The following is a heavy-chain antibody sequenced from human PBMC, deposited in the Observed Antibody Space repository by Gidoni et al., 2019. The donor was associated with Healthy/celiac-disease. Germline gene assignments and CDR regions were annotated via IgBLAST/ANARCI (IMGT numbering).Heavy chain of an antibody. J-gene: IGHJ4*02. V-gene: IGHV1-8*01. Sequence: QVQLVQSGAEVKKPGASVKVSCKASGYTFTSYDINWVRQATGQGLEWMGWMNPNSGNTGYAQKFQGRVTMTRNTSISTAYMELSSLRSEDTAVYYCARSSHLGIAVAGSYNYWGQGTLVTVSS. CDR3: ARSSHLGIAVAGSYNY. CDR1: GYTFTSYD. CDR2: MNPNSGNT. D-gene: IGHD6-19*01.